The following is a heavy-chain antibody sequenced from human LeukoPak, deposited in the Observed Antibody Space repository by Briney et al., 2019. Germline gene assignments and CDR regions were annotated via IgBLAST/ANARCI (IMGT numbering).Heavy chain of an antibody. CDR2: IYYSGST. V-gene: IGHV4-59*01. Sequence: SETLSLTCTVSGGSISSYYWSWIRQPPGKGLEWIGYIYYSGSTNYNPSLKSRVTISVDTSKNQFSLKLSSVTAPDTAVYYRARSHDSSGYYYPWDLYFDYWGQGTLVTVSS. CDR3: ARSHDSSGYYYPWDLYFDY. J-gene: IGHJ4*02. CDR1: GGSISSYY. D-gene: IGHD3-22*01.